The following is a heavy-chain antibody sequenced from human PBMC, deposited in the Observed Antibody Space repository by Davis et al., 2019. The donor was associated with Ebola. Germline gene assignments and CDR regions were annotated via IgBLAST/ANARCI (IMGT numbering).Heavy chain of an antibody. CDR3: AKASIFVHDAFDI. J-gene: IGHJ3*02. CDR1: GFTFSSYA. V-gene: IGHV3-7*03. Sequence: AGFLTLSCAASGFTFSSYAMSWVRQAPGKGLEWVANIKQDGSEKYYVDSVKGRFTISRDNAKNSLYLQMNSLRAEDTALYYCAKASIFVHDAFDIWGQGTMVTVSS. CDR2: IKQDGSEK. D-gene: IGHD6-6*01.